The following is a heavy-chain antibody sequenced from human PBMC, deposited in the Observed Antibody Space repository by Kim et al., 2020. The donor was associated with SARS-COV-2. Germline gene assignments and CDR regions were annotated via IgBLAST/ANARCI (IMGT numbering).Heavy chain of an antibody. J-gene: IGHJ6*03. Sequence: GGSLRLSCAASGFTFGDYAMHWVRQAPGKGLEWVSGISWNSGSIGYADSVKGRFTISRDNAKNSLYLQMNSLRAEDTALYYCAKEFAAAAGYYYYYYMDVWGKGTTVTVSS. D-gene: IGHD6-13*01. CDR1: GFTFGDYA. V-gene: IGHV3-9*01. CDR2: ISWNSGSI. CDR3: AKEFAAAAGYYYYYYMDV.